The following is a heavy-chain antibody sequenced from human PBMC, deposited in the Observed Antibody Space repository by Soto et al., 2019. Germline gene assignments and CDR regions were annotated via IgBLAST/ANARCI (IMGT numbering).Heavy chain of an antibody. CDR3: AREYFGVASFYFDY. CDR1: GYTLTSYG. Sequence: QVQLVQSGAEVKKPGASVKVSCKASGYTLTSYGISWVRQAPGQGLEWMGWISSYKGNTNYAQKLQGRVTMSTXTXPNTAYMELRSLRSDDTAVYYCAREYFGVASFYFDYWGQGTLVTVSS. V-gene: IGHV1-18*01. D-gene: IGHD3-3*01. J-gene: IGHJ4*02. CDR2: ISSYKGNT.